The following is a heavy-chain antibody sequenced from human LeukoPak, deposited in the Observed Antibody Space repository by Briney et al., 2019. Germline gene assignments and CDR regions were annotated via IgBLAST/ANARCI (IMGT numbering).Heavy chain of an antibody. CDR1: AYTFTSYG. J-gene: IGHJ6*03. CDR3: ARGPTYCSSTSCWFGGIYYYYYMDV. Sequence: ASANVSCKASAYTFTSYGINWVRQAPGQGLEWMGWMNTNSGNTGYAQDFQGRVTITRNTSISTADMEVSSLRSEDTAVYYCARGPTYCSSTSCWFGGIYYYYYMDVWGKGTTVTVSS. CDR2: MNTNSGNT. D-gene: IGHD2-2*01. V-gene: IGHV1-8*01.